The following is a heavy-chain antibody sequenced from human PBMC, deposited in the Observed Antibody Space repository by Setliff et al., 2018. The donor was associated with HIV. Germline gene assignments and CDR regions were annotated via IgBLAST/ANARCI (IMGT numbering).Heavy chain of an antibody. Sequence: ETLSLTCAVYGGSSSGYYWSWIRQPPGKGLEWIGEINESGTSNSNPSLESRVTMSVDASKTHFSLKLSSVTAADTALYFCARGRQGLYYYSSGFSRGRYYDLWGQGTLVTVS. J-gene: IGHJ4*02. CDR2: INESGTS. CDR3: ARGRQGLYYYSSGFSRGRYYDL. V-gene: IGHV4-34*01. CDR1: GGSSSGYY. D-gene: IGHD3-22*01.